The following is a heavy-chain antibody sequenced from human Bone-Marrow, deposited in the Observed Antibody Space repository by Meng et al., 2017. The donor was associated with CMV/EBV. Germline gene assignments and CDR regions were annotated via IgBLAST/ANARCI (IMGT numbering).Heavy chain of an antibody. CDR3: ARQILSSYYFDY. Sequence: CNAPGYTFTDHYMYWVRQAPGQGPEWMGWINPSSGGTRYAQNFQGRVTMTTDTSISTAYMDLNRLTSDDAAVYYCARQILSSYYFDYWGQGTLVTVSS. J-gene: IGHJ4*02. CDR1: GYTFTDHY. V-gene: IGHV1-2*02. CDR2: INPSSGGT. D-gene: IGHD2/OR15-2a*01.